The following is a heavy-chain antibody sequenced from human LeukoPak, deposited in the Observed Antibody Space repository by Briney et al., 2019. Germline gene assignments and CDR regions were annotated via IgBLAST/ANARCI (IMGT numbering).Heavy chain of an antibody. CDR2: ININSGGI. J-gene: IGHJ4*02. V-gene: IGHV1-2*06. D-gene: IGHD3-3*01. CDR3: ARDRDGGVGTMDY. Sequence: ASVKVSCKTSGYTFIDYWIHWVRQAPGQGLEWMGRININSGGINYAQTFQGRVTMTRATSISTAYMELSRLRFDDTAVYYCARDRDGGVGTMDYWGQGTLVPVSS. CDR1: GYTFIDYW.